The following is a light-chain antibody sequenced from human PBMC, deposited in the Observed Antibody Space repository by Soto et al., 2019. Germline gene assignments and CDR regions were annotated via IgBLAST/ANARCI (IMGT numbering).Light chain of an antibody. CDR3: QQYYSSPF. J-gene: IGKJ3*01. Sequence: DIVMTQSPDSLAVSLGERATINCKSSQSVLYSSNNKNYLAWYQQKPGQPPKLLIYWASTRESGVPDRFSGSGSGTDFTLNISSLQAEDVAVYYCQQYYSSPFFGPGTKVDIK. CDR1: QSVLYSSNNKNY. V-gene: IGKV4-1*01. CDR2: WAS.